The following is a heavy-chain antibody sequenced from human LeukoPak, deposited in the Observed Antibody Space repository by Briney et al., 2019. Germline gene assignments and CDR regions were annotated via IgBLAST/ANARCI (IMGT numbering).Heavy chain of an antibody. V-gene: IGHV1-2*06. J-gene: IGHJ5*02. CDR3: ASKLWFREYPQGYNWFDP. Sequence: GASVKVSCKASGYTFTTYGITWVRQAPGQGLEWMGRINPNSGGTNYAQKFQGRVTMTRDTSISTAYMELSRLRSDDTAVYYCASKLWFREYPQGYNWFDPWGQGTLVTVSS. D-gene: IGHD3-10*01. CDR1: GYTFTTYG. CDR2: INPNSGGT.